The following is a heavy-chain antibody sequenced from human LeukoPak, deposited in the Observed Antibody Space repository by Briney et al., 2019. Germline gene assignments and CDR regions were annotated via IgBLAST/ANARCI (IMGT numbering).Heavy chain of an antibody. Sequence: PSETLSLTCGVYGGSLSGNYWTWIRQPPGKGLEWIGEINHSGYTSYNPSLKSRVTISLDRSKNQFSLKQSSVTAADTAVYFCARGGDFSNLWGQGTLVTVSS. CDR2: INHSGYT. D-gene: IGHD4-11*01. J-gene: IGHJ4*02. CDR3: ARGGDFSNL. CDR1: GGSLSGNY. V-gene: IGHV4-34*01.